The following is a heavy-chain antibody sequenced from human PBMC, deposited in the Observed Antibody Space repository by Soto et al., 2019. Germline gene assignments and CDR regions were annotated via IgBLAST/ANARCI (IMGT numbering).Heavy chain of an antibody. J-gene: IGHJ6*02. Sequence: ASVKVSCKASGYTFTSYGISWVRQAPGQGLEWMGWISAYNGNTNYAQKLQGRVTMTTDTSTSTAYMELRSLRSDDTAVYYCARDRSDIVLVTAAWWMDVWGQGTTVTVSS. CDR3: ARDRSDIVLVTAAWWMDV. CDR2: ISAYNGNT. CDR1: GYTFTSYG. V-gene: IGHV1-18*01. D-gene: IGHD2-2*01.